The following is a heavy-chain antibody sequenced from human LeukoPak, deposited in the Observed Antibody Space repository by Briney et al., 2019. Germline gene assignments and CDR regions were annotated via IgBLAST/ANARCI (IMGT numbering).Heavy chain of an antibody. CDR1: GGSFSGYY. Sequence: SETLSLTCAVYGGSFSGYYWSWIRQPPGKGLEWIGEINHSGSTNYNPSLKSRVTISVDTSKNQFSLKLSSVTAADTAVYFCARGGDAYNYSYWGQGTLVTVSS. J-gene: IGHJ4*02. CDR3: ARGGDAYNYSY. V-gene: IGHV4-34*01. D-gene: IGHD5-24*01. CDR2: INHSGST.